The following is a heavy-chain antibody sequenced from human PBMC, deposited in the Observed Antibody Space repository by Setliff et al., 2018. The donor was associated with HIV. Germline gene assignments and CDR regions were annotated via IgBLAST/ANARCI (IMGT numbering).Heavy chain of an antibody. J-gene: IGHJ6*03. D-gene: IGHD6-13*01. CDR1: GFKFRDYT. Sequence: GGSLRLSCAASGFKFRDYTLSWVRQAPGKGLEWVAVIWHDGSNENYADSVKGRFTISRDNSKNTLYLQMSSLRVDDTAVYYCVKEAYSNTWNYYYYYIDVWGKGTTVTVSS. V-gene: IGHV3-30*02. CDR2: IWHDGSNE. CDR3: VKEAYSNTWNYYYYYIDV.